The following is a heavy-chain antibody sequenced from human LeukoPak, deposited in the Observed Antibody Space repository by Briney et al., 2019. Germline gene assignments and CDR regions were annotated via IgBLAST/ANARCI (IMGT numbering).Heavy chain of an antibody. CDR2: IYASGNT. CDR3: AREYSSSSGKNAFDV. V-gene: IGHV4-4*07. CDR1: GGSISTYY. D-gene: IGHD6-6*01. J-gene: IGHJ3*01. Sequence: SETLSLTCTVSGGSISTYYWSLIRQPAGKGLEWIGRIYASGNTNYNPSLKSRVTMSLDTSKNQFSLRLTSVTAADAAVYYCAREYSSSSGKNAFDVWGQGTMVTVSS.